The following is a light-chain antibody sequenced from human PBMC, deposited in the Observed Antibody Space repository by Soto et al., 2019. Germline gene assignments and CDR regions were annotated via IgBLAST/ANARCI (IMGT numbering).Light chain of an antibody. CDR2: DAS. V-gene: IGKV3-20*01. CDR3: QQYGSSPTWT. J-gene: IGKJ1*01. Sequence: EIVLTQSPATLSLSPGERATLSCRASQSVSSYLAWYQQKPGQAPRLLIYDASNRATGIPARFSGSGSGTEFTLTISRLEPEDSAVYYCQQYGSSPTWTFGQGTKVDIK. CDR1: QSVSSY.